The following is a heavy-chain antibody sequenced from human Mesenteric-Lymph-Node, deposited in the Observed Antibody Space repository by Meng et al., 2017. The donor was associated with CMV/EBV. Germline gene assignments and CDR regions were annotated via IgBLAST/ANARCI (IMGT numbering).Heavy chain of an antibody. D-gene: IGHD5-12*01. CDR2: IYWDDDK. CDR3: AHPRFTGYAMYYFDF. Sequence: SGFSLRTSGVGVGWIRQPPGKALEWLAHIYWDDDKRYSPSLKSRLTITKDTSKNQVVLTMTNMDPVDTATYYCAHPRFTGYAMYYFDFWGQGTLVTVSS. J-gene: IGHJ4*02. CDR1: GFSLRTSGVG. V-gene: IGHV2-5*02.